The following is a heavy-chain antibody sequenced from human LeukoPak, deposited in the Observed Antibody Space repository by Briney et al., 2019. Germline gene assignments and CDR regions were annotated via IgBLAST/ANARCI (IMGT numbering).Heavy chain of an antibody. J-gene: IGHJ2*01. V-gene: IGHV4-39*07. CDR3: ARVTPTSGSYNWYFDL. CDR1: GGSISSSSYY. Sequence: SETLSLTCTVSGGSISSSSYYWGWIRQPPGKGLEWIGSIYYSGSTYYNPSLKSRVTISVDTSKNQFSLKLSSVTAADTAVYYCARVTPTSGSYNWYFDLWGRGTLVTVSS. D-gene: IGHD1-26*01. CDR2: IYYSGST.